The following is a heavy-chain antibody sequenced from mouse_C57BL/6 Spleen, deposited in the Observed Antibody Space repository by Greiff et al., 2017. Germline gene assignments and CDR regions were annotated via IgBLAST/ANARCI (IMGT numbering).Heavy chain of an antibody. J-gene: IGHJ2*01. CDR3: ARELGRGY. V-gene: IGHV5-4*03. CDR1: GFTFSSYA. CDR2: ISDGGSYT. D-gene: IGHD4-1*01. Sequence: EVKVVESGGGLVKPGGSLKLSCAASGFTFSSYAMSWVRQTPEKRLEWVATISDGGSYTYYPDNVKGRFTISRDNAKNNLYLQMSHLKSEDTAMYYCARELGRGYWGQGTTLTVSS.